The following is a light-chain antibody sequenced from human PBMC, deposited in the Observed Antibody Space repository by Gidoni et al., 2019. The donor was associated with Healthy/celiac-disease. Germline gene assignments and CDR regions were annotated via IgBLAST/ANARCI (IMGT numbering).Light chain of an antibody. CDR3: QQYNNWPPYT. V-gene: IGKV3-15*01. CDR2: GAS. Sequence: EIVMTQSPAPLSVSPGERATLSCRASQSVSSNLAWYQQKPGQAPRLLIYGASTRATGIPARFSGSGSGTEFTLTISSLQSEDSAVYYCQQYNNWPPYTFXXXTKLEIK. CDR1: QSVSSN. J-gene: IGKJ2*01.